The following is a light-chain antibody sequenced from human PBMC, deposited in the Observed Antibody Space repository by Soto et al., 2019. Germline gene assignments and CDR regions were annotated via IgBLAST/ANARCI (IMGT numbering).Light chain of an antibody. CDR2: EVT. J-gene: IGLJ3*02. CDR3: SSFTNSNTWV. V-gene: IGLV2-18*02. CDR1: SSDFGVYNR. Sequence: QSVLTQPPSVSGSPGQSVTISCTGTSSDFGVYNRVSWYQQSPGTAPKLIIYEVTNRPSGVPDRFSGSKSGNTASLTISGLQAEDEADYYCSSFTNSNTWVPGGGTKLTVL.